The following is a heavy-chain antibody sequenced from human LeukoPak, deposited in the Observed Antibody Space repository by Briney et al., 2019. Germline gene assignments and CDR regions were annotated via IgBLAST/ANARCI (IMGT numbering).Heavy chain of an antibody. CDR1: GFTFSSYS. CDR2: ISSSSSTI. CDR3: AKDRGYSNYGAFDY. D-gene: IGHD4-11*01. Sequence: GGSLRLSCAASGFTFSSYSMNWVRQAPGKGLEWVSYISSSSSTIYYADSVKGRFTISRDNAKNSLYLQMNSLRAEDTAVYYCAKDRGYSNYGAFDYWGQGTLVTVSS. J-gene: IGHJ4*02. V-gene: IGHV3-48*01.